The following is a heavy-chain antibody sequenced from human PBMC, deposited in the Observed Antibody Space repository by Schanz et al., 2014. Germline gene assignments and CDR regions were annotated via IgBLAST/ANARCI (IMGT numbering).Heavy chain of an antibody. Sequence: QVQLIQSGAEVKKPGASVKVSCTSSGYTFTSYDINWVRQAPGQGLEWMGWISTSNGNTNYIQKLQGRVTMTTDTSTSTAYMELRSLRSDDTAVYYCARVQDDILTGSEYYYGMDVWGQGTTVTVSS. CDR2: ISTSNGNT. CDR1: GYTFTSYD. V-gene: IGHV1-18*01. J-gene: IGHJ6*02. D-gene: IGHD3-9*01. CDR3: ARVQDDILTGSEYYYGMDV.